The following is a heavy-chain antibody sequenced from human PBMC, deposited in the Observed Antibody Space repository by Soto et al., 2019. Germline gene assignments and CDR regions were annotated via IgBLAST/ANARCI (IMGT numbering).Heavy chain of an antibody. Sequence: EVQLLESGGDLVQPGGSLRLSCAASGFTFSSYSMNWVRQAPGKGLEWVSGISGSGGSKYYADSVKGRFTISRDNSKNTLYLQMNSLRAEDTALYYCAKDRPYGDYADYWGQGTLVTVSS. CDR1: GFTFSSYS. V-gene: IGHV3-23*01. D-gene: IGHD4-17*01. J-gene: IGHJ4*02. CDR2: ISGSGGSK. CDR3: AKDRPYGDYADY.